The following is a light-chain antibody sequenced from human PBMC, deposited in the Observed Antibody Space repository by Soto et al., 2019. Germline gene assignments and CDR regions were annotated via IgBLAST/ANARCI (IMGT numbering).Light chain of an antibody. CDR1: SSDVGGYNY. CDR3: SSYTSSSTDV. Sequence: QSVLTQPASVSGSPGQSITISCTGTSSDVGGYNYVSWYQQHPGKAPKLMIYDVSNRPSGVSNRFSGSKSGNTASLTISGLQVEDEADYYCSSYTSSSTDVFGTGTKVTDL. CDR2: DVS. J-gene: IGLJ1*01. V-gene: IGLV2-14*01.